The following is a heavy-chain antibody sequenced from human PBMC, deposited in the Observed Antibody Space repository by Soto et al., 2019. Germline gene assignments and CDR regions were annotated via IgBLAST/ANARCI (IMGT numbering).Heavy chain of an antibody. CDR2: IYYSGST. CDR1: GGSISSYY. D-gene: IGHD3-22*01. V-gene: IGHV4-59*01. Sequence: SETLSLTCTVSGGSISSYYWSWIRQPPGKGLEWIGYIYYSGSTNYNPSLKSRVTISVDTSKNQFSLKLSSVTAADTAVYHCAREGDSSGYYDYWGQGTLVTVSS. J-gene: IGHJ4*02. CDR3: AREGDSSGYYDY.